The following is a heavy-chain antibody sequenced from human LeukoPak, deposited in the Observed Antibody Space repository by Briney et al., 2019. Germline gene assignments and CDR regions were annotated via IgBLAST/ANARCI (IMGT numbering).Heavy chain of an antibody. CDR3: AKDGGLWVSAHWGDS. D-gene: IGHD7-27*01. CDR1: GFTFSSYT. V-gene: IGHV3-23*01. CDR2: ITTSDGNT. Sequence: GGSLRLSCAASGFTFSSYTMSWVHQAPGKGLEWVSTITTSDGNTYYADSVKGRFTVSRDNSKNTLFLQMNSLRAEDTAVYYCAKDGGLWVSAHWGDSWGRGTLVTVSS. J-gene: IGHJ4*02.